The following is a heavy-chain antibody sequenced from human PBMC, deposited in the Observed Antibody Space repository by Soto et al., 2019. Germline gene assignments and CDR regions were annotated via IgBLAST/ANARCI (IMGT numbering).Heavy chain of an antibody. CDR1: GYTFTSYG. J-gene: IGHJ5*02. V-gene: IGHV1-18*01. CDR3: ARDVIYYDILTGYQPRRLDP. Sequence: ASVKVSCKASGYTFTSYGISWVRQAPGQGLEWTGWISAYNGNTNYAQKLQGRVTMTTDTSTSTAYMELRSLRSDDTAVYYCARDVIYYDILTGYQPRRLDPWGQGTLVTVYS. D-gene: IGHD3-9*01. CDR2: ISAYNGNT.